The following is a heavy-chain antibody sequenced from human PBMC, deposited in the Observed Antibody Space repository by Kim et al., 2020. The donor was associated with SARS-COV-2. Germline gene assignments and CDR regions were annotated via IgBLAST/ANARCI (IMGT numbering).Heavy chain of an antibody. CDR3: ASRSGYYGTFDY. V-gene: IGHV4-59*13. CDR2: IYYSGST. J-gene: IGHJ4*02. Sequence: SETLSLTCTVSGGSISSYYWSWIRQPPGKGLEWIGYIYYSGSTNYNPSLKSRVTISVDTSKNQFSLKLSSVTAADMAVYYCASRSGYYGTFDYWGQGTLVTVSS. CDR1: GGSISSYY. D-gene: IGHD3-3*01.